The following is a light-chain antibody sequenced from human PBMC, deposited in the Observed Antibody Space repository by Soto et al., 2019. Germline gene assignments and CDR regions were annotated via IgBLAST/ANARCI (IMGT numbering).Light chain of an antibody. CDR3: SSYTTSGRLV. CDR1: SSDVGGYNY. J-gene: IGLJ2*01. V-gene: IGLV2-14*01. Sequence: QSALTQPASVSGSPGQSITISCTGTSSDVGGYNYVSWYQQHPGKAPKLMIYDVSNRPSGVSNRFSGSKSGNTASLTISGLHAEDEADYYCSSYTTSGRLVFGGGTKLTVL. CDR2: DVS.